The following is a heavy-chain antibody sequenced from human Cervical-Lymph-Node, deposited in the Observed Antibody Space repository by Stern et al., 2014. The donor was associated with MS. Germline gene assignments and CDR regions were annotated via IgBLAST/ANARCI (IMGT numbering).Heavy chain of an antibody. J-gene: IGHJ4*02. Sequence: QVQLQESGPRLAKPSQTLSLTCSVSGGSFGSGDYYWVWIPPPPGKGLVGIGYIPSTGTTNTHPSLKRRLSIANDTSKRHLSLHLTSVTAADTAIYYCAGRGISMLTNWGQGTLVTVSS. V-gene: IGHV4-30-4*08. CDR2: IPSTGTT. D-gene: IGHD3-10*02. CDR3: AGRGISMLTN. CDR1: GGSFGSGDYY.